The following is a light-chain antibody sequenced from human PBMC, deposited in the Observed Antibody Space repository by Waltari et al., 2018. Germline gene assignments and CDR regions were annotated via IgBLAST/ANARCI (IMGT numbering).Light chain of an antibody. J-gene: IGKJ2*02. CDR3: QQYATTPRT. V-gene: IGKV4-1*01. CDR1: PSVLYRPNNQNY. CDR2: WAS. Sequence: DIVMTQSPDSLAVSLGERATINCKSSPSVLYRPNNQNYLAWFQQKPGQPPKLLIYWASTRESGVPDRFSGSGSVTDFTLTISSLQAEDVAIYYCQQYATTPRTFGQGTKLEIK.